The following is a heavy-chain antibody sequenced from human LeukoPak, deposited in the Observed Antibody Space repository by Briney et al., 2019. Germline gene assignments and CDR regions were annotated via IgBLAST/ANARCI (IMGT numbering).Heavy chain of an antibody. V-gene: IGHV4-34*01. CDR3: VRGVWFYG. CDR2: INHSGST. Sequence: SETLSLTCAVYGCSFSGYYWSWIRQPPGKGLEWIGEINHSGSTNYNPSLKSRITISVQTTKHQFSLKPSSVTAEDTAVYCWVRGVWFYGWGQGTLVSV. J-gene: IGHJ5*02. CDR1: GCSFSGYY.